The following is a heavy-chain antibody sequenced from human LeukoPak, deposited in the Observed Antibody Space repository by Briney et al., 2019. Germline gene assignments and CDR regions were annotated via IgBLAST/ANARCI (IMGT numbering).Heavy chain of an antibody. V-gene: IGHV4-59*08. J-gene: IGHJ5*02. CDR3: ARHYGSTRTEFAP. CDR1: GGSISSYY. D-gene: IGHD3-10*01. CDR2: IYYSGST. Sequence: SETLSLTCTVSGGSISSYYWGWFRQPPGKGLEWIGYIYYSGSTNYNPSLKSRVTISIDTSKKKFSLKLSSVTAADTAVYYCARHYGSTRTEFAPWGQETLATVPS.